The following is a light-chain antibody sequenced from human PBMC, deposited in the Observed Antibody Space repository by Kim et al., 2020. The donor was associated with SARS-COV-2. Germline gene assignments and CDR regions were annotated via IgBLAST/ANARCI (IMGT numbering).Light chain of an antibody. CDR1: SLRSYY. J-gene: IGLJ2*01. Sequence: SSELTQDPAVSVALGQTVRITCQGDSLRSYYASWYQQKPGQAPVLVIYGKNNRPSGIPDRFSGSSSGNTASLTITGARAEDEADYYCNSRDSSGNLLFGGGTQLTVL. CDR3: NSRDSSGNLL. V-gene: IGLV3-19*01. CDR2: GKN.